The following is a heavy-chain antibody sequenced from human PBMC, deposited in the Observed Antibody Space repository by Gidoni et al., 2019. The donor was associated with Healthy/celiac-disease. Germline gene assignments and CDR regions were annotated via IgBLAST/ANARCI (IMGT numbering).Heavy chain of an antibody. CDR3: ARAPRTIFGVFHYMDV. J-gene: IGHJ6*03. Sequence: QVQLQQWGAGLLKPSETLSLTCAVYGGSFSGDYWSWIRQPPGKGLEWIGEINHSGSTNYNPSLKSRVTISVDTSKNQFSLKLSSVTAADTAVYYCARAPRTIFGVFHYMDVWGKGTTVTVS. V-gene: IGHV4-34*01. CDR2: INHSGST. CDR1: GGSFSGDY. D-gene: IGHD3-3*01.